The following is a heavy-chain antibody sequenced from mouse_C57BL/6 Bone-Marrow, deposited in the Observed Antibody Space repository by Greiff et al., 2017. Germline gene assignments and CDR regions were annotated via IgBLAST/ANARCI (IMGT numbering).Heavy chain of an antibody. V-gene: IGHV1-54*01. D-gene: IGHD3-2*02. CDR3: ARRSSGYLYFDD. CDR1: GYAFTNYL. Sequence: VQLQQSGAELVRPGTSVKVSCKASGYAFTNYLIEWVKQRPGQGLEWIGVLNPGSGGTNYNEKFKGKATLTADKSSSTAYMQLSSLTSEDSAVYVCARRSSGYLYFDDWGTGTTLTVSS. CDR2: LNPGSGGT. J-gene: IGHJ2*01.